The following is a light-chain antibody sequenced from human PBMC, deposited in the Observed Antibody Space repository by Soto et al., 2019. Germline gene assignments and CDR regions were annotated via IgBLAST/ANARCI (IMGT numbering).Light chain of an antibody. J-gene: IGKJ3*01. CDR1: QGIRSR. Sequence: DIQMTQFPSSVSASVGDRVTITCRASQGIRSRLAWYQQKPGKAPKLLINAASSLQTGVPSRFSGSGSGTDFTLTISSLQPEDFATYYCQQAHSFPSTFGPGTNVDIK. CDR2: AAS. V-gene: IGKV1-12*02. CDR3: QQAHSFPST.